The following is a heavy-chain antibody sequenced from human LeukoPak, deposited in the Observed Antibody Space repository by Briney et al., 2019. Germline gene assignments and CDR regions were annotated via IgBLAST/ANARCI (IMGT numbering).Heavy chain of an antibody. V-gene: IGHV1-69*01. D-gene: IGHD2-2*01. CDR3: ARVVTPRYCSSTTCYWKGWFDP. J-gene: IGHJ5*02. CDR2: IISIFNTA. CDR1: GDTFRRFA. Sequence: GSSVKVSCKASGDTFRRFAMSWVRQAPGLGLEWMGGIISIFNTANYAQKFQGRVTITADESTGTAYMELSSLRTEDTAVYYCARVVTPRYCSSTTCYWKGWFDPWGQGTLVTVSS.